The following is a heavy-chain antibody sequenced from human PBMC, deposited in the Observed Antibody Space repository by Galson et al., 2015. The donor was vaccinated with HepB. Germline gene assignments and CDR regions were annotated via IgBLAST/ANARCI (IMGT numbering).Heavy chain of an antibody. J-gene: IGHJ4*02. CDR3: TSREYYDSSGYYNQRDY. D-gene: IGHD3-22*01. Sequence: SLRLSCAASGFTFSGSAMHWVRQASGKGLEWVGRIRSKANSYATAYAASVKGRFTISRDDSKNTAYLQMNSLKTEDTAVYYCTSREYYDSSGYYNQRDYWGQGTLVTVSS. V-gene: IGHV3-73*01. CDR2: IRSKANSYAT. CDR1: GFTFSGSA.